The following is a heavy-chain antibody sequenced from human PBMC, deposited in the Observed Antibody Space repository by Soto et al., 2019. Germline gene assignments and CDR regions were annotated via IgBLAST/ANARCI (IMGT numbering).Heavy chain of an antibody. Sequence: ASVKVSCKASGYTFSNYGISWVRQAPGQGLEWMGWINTYTSNTKYAPKLQGRVTMTTATSTNTAYMELTSLRPDDTAVYYCVRGVSGSGSFWFDPWGQGTLVTVSS. CDR1: GYTFSNYG. CDR3: VRGVSGSGSFWFDP. D-gene: IGHD3-10*01. J-gene: IGHJ5*02. CDR2: INTYTSNT. V-gene: IGHV1-18*01.